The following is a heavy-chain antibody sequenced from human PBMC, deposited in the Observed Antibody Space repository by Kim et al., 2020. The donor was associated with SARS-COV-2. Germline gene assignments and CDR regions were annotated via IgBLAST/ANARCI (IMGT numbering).Heavy chain of an antibody. V-gene: IGHV3-23*01. D-gene: IGHD2-21*01. J-gene: IGHJ6*04. CDR3: AKAGAPRLKPDV. CDR2: ISGSGGST. Sequence: GGSLRLSCAASGFTFSSYAMSWVRQAPGKGLEWVSAISGSGGSTYYADSVKGRFTISRDNSMNTLYLQMNSLRAEDTAVYYCAKAGAPRLKPDVWGKGTTVTVSS. CDR1: GFTFSSYA.